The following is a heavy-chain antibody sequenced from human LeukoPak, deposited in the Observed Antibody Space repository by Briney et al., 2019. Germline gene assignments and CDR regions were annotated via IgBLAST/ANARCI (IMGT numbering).Heavy chain of an antibody. J-gene: IGHJ4*02. D-gene: IGHD2-21*01. Sequence: PGGSLRLSCAASGFTFSSYSMNWVRQAPGKGLEWVSSISSSSSYIYYADSVKGRFTISRDNAKNSLYLQMNSLRAGDTAIYYCAKDISGGEGDYFDYWGQGTLVTVSS. V-gene: IGHV3-21*04. CDR1: GFTFSSYS. CDR3: AKDISGGEGDYFDY. CDR2: ISSSSSYI.